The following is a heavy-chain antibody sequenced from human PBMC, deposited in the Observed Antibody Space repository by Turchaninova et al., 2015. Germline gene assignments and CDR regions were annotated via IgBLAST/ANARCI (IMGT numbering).Heavy chain of an antibody. CDR2: LGHSGAP. Sequence: QVQLQESGPGLVKPSETLSLTCGVSGYSINSADYCVWFRPPPGEGLAWIATLGHSGAPDDNASLTTRVTRGEAHNTPSLKARRNRSRDMSKGQCSVEVTSGTAADTDIYYGAGYSGPWDGGTSCYFDYGGQGTLVTVSS. CDR1: GYSINSADY. V-gene: IGHV4-38-2*01. J-gene: IGHJ4*02. D-gene: IGHD4-23*01. CDR3: AGYSGPWDGGTSCYFDY.